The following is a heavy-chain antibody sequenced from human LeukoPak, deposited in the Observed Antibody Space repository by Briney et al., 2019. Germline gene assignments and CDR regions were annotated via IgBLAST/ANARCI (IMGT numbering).Heavy chain of an antibody. D-gene: IGHD4-17*01. V-gene: IGHV3-30*14. CDR3: ARERGGDYGAETDAFDI. J-gene: IGHJ3*02. Sequence: GGSLRLSCAASGFTFSSYAMHWVRQAPGKGLEWVAVISYDGSNKYYADSVKGRFTISRDNSKNTLYLQMNSLRAEDTAVYYCARERGGDYGAETDAFDIWGQGTMVTVSS. CDR2: ISYDGSNK. CDR1: GFTFSSYA.